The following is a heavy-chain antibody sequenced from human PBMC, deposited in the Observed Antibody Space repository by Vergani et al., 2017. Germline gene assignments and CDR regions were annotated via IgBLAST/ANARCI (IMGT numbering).Heavy chain of an antibody. J-gene: IGHJ6*03. CDR1: GYSISSGYY. D-gene: IGHD3-10*01. Sequence: QVQLQESGPGLVKPSETLSLTCTVSGYSISSGYYWGWIRQPPGKGLEWIGSIYHSGSTYYNPSLKSRVTISVDTSKNQFSLKLSSVTAADTAVYYCAREARSTMVRESYYYYYYMDVWGKGTTVTVSS. CDR2: IYHSGST. V-gene: IGHV4-38-2*02. CDR3: AREARSTMVRESYYYYYYMDV.